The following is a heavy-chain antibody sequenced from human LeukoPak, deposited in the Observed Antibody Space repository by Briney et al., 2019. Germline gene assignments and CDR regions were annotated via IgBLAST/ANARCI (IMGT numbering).Heavy chain of an antibody. CDR2: IRYDGSNK. V-gene: IGHV3-30*02. Sequence: GGSLRLSCAASGFTFSSYGMHWVRQAPGKGLEWVAFIRYDGSNKYYADSVKGRFTISRDNSKNTLYLQMNSLRAEDTAVYYCASRYNWNYPFDYWGQGTLVTVSS. D-gene: IGHD1-7*01. J-gene: IGHJ4*02. CDR1: GFTFSSYG. CDR3: ASRYNWNYPFDY.